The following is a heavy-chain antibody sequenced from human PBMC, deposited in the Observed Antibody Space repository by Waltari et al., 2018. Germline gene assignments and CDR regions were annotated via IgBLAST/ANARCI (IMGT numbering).Heavy chain of an antibody. CDR2: VYYSGST. J-gene: IGHJ4*02. CDR1: DDSISSSFHY. V-gene: IGHV4-39*07. D-gene: IGHD2-2*02. Sequence: QVQLQESGPGLVKPSETLSLTCTVSDDSISSSFHYWGWIRQPPGKGLEWIGSVYYSGSTNYNPSLQSRVTISVDMSKNQFSLKLNSVTAADTAVYFCARDGRGYCSGTSCYTYFDYWGQGTLVTVSS. CDR3: ARDGRGYCSGTSCYTYFDY.